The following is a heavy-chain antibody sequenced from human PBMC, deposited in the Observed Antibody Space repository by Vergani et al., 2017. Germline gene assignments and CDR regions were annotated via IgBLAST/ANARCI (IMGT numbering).Heavy chain of an antibody. Sequence: QVQLQQWGGGLLKPSETLSLTCVVIGGSFTSYHWTWIRQSPGEGLEWVGEIDHNGRPEDNPPLRSRLTMSVAKARNQFSLTFNSVTATDTAIYFCASVNTETNGHLFYDYYIDVWGQGTAVTVS. D-gene: IGHD4-11*01. CDR3: ASVNTETNGHLFYDYYIDV. CDR2: IDHNGRP. CDR1: GGSFTSYH. J-gene: IGHJ6*03. V-gene: IGHV4-34*01.